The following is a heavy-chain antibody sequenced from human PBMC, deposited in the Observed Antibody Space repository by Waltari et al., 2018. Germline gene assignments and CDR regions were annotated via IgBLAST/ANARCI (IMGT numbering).Heavy chain of an antibody. CDR2: IYYSGRT. CDR3: ARHWKKSGYRFDP. V-gene: IGHV4-39*01. CDR1: GGSISSGSFY. Sequence: QLQLQESGPGLVRPSETLSLTCSVAGGSISSGSFYWGWIRQSPGKGLEWMGSIYYSGRTDYNSNLKSRVTISGDTSKNQFALKLSSVTAADTAVYYCARHWKKSGYRFDPWGQGTLVTVSS. J-gene: IGHJ5*02. D-gene: IGHD5-12*01.